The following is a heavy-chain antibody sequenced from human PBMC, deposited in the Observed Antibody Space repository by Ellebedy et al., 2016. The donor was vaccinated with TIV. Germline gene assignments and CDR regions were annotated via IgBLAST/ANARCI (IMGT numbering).Heavy chain of an antibody. V-gene: IGHV4-34*01. CDR3: ARPSPVAVAGRFNY. J-gene: IGHJ4*02. Sequence: SETLSLXCAVYGGSFSGYYWSWIRQPPGKGLEWIGEVNHSGSTNYNPSLKSRVTISVDTSKNQFSLRLSSVTAADTAVYYCARPSPVAVAGRFNYWGQGTLVTVSS. D-gene: IGHD6-19*01. CDR1: GGSFSGYY. CDR2: VNHSGST.